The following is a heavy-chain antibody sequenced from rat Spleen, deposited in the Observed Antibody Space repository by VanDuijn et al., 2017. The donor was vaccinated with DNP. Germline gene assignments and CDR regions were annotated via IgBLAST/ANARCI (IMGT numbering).Heavy chain of an antibody. CDR3: ARSVYYYSSYIPFDH. CDR2: ISYSGIT. Sequence: EVQLQESGPGLVKPSQSLSLTCSVTGYSITSNFWGWLRKFPGNKMEWMAYISYSGITGYNPSLKSRISITRDTSKNQFFLQLNSVITEDTATYYCARSVYYYSSYIPFDHWGQGVMVTVSS. V-gene: IGHV3-1*01. D-gene: IGHD1-2*01. CDR1: GYSITSNF. J-gene: IGHJ2*01.